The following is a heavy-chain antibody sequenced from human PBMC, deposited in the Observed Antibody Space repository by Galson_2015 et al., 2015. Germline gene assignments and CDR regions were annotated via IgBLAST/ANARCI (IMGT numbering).Heavy chain of an antibody. J-gene: IGHJ6*02. D-gene: IGHD1-26*01. Sequence: SLRLSCAASGSSFSSYWMYWVRQVPGKGLVWVSHINNDGSGTGYADSVKGRFTISRDNAKNTLYLQMNSLRSEDTAVYYCARDLWANYYYYGMDVWGQGTTVTVSS. CDR3: ARDLWANYYYYGMDV. CDR1: GSSFSSYW. V-gene: IGHV3-74*01. CDR2: INNDGSGT.